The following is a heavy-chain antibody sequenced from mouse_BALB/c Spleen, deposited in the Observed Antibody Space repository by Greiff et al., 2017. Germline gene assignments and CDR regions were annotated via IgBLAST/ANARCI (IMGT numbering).Heavy chain of an antibody. CDR1: GFTFSSYA. CDR3: ARHAYYGNPMDY. Sequence: EVQRVESGGGLVKPGGSLKLSCAASGFTFSSYAMSWVRQSPEKRLEWVAEISSGGSYTYYPDTVTGRFTISRDNAKNTLYLEMSSLRSEDTAMYYCARHAYYGNPMDYWGQGTSVTVSS. V-gene: IGHV5-9-4*01. D-gene: IGHD2-10*01. CDR2: ISSGGSYT. J-gene: IGHJ4*01.